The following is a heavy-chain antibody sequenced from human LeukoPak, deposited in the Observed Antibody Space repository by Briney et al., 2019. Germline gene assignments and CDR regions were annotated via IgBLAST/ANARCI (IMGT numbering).Heavy chain of an antibody. D-gene: IGHD4-11*01. CDR2: ISTSGSTI. CDR3: ARVPTVTTRGYYFDY. V-gene: IGHV3-11*01. CDR1: GFTFSDYY. J-gene: IGHJ4*02. Sequence: GGSLRLSCAASGFTFSDYYMSWIRQAPGKGLEWLSDISTSGSTIYYSDSLKGRFSISRDNAKNSLYLQLNSLRAEDTAVYYCARVPTVTTRGYYFDYWGQGTLVTVSS.